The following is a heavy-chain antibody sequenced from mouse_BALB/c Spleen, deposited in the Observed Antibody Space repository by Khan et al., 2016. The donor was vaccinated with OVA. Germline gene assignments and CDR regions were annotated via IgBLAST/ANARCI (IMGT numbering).Heavy chain of an antibody. CDR2: ISSGSSTI. Sequence: EVELVESGGGLVQPGGSRKLSCAASGFTFSSFGMHWVRQAPEKGLEWVAYISSGSSTIYYADTVKGRFTISRDSPRNTLFLQMTSLRSEDTAMYYCANSNWDYWGQGTTLTVSS. V-gene: IGHV5-17*02. CDR1: GFTFSSFG. J-gene: IGHJ2*01. CDR3: ANSNWDY. D-gene: IGHD4-1*01.